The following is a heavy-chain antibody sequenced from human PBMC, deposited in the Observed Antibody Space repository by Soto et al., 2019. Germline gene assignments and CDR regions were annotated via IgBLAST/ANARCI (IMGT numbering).Heavy chain of an antibody. D-gene: IGHD4-17*01. CDR1: GGSISSSSYY. CDR2: IYYSGST. Sequence: SETLSLTCTVSGGSISSSSYYWGWIRQPPGKGLEWIGSIYYSGSTYYSPSLKSRVTISVGTSKKQFSLQLSSVTAADTAVYYCARLIRDYGDYAREIDYWGQGTLVTVSS. V-gene: IGHV4-39*01. CDR3: ARLIRDYGDYAREIDY. J-gene: IGHJ4*02.